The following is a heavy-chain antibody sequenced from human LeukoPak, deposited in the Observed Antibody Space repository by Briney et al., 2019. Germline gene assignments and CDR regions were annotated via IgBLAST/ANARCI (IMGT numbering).Heavy chain of an antibody. J-gene: IGHJ4*02. D-gene: IGHD2-21*01. CDR3: AKDRIVVVIEGAFDY. CDR1: GFTFSSYG. Sequence: GGSLRLSCAASGFTFSSYGMHWVRQAPGKGLEWVAFIRYDGSNKYYADSVKGRFTISRDNSKNTLYLQMNSLRAEDTAVYYCAKDRIVVVIEGAFDYRGQGTLVTVSS. CDR2: IRYDGSNK. V-gene: IGHV3-30*02.